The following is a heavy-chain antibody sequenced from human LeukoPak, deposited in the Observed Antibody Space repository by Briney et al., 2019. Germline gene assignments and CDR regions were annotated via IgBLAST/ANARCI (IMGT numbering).Heavy chain of an antibody. J-gene: IGHJ4*02. D-gene: IGHD3-9*01. CDR3: ARQGKDTTGYLFFDN. CDR1: GGSITSGGYY. CDR2: IYYSGST. Sequence: TSETLSLTCTVSGGSITSGGYYWGWIRQPPGKGLEWIGSIYYSGSTYYNPSLKSRVTVSVDTSKNQFSLKLSSVTAADTAVYYCARQGKDTTGYLFFDNWGQGTLVTVSS. V-gene: IGHV4-39*01.